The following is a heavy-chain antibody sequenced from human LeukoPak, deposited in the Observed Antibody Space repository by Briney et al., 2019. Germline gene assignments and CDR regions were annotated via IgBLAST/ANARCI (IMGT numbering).Heavy chain of an antibody. J-gene: IGHJ4*02. V-gene: IGHV3-23*01. CDR2: ISGSGGSA. CDR3: AKEGVPVAVAGHFDY. D-gene: IGHD6-19*01. Sequence: RGGSLRLSCAASGITFSSYAMSWVRQAPGKGLEWVSAISGSGGSAYYADSVKGRFTISRDNSKNTLYLQMNSLRAEDTAVYYCAKEGVPVAVAGHFDYWGQGTLVTVSS. CDR1: GITFSSYA.